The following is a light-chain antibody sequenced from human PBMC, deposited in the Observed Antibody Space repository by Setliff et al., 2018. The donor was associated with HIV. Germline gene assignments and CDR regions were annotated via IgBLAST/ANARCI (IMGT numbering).Light chain of an antibody. CDR1: SSDVGNYNL. CDR2: EVS. Sequence: ALTQPASVSGSPGQSITISCTGTSSDVGNYNLVSWYQQHPGKAPKLMIYEVSKRPSGVSNRFSGSKSVNTASLTISGLQAEDEADYYCCSYAGSSTLFGGGTKVTVL. V-gene: IGLV2-23*02. J-gene: IGLJ2*01. CDR3: CSYAGSSTL.